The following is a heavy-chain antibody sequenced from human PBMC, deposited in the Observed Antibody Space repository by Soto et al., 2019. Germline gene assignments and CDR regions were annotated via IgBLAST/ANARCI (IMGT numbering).Heavy chain of an antibody. CDR3: WRGRLEVTTGGWFDP. CDR1: GGTFSSYA. J-gene: IGHJ5*02. CDR2: IIPIFGTA. D-gene: IGHD5-18*01. V-gene: IGHV1-69*12. Sequence: QVQLVQSGAEVKKPGSSVKVSCKASGGTFSSYAISWVRQAPGQGLEWMGGIIPIFGTANYAQKFQGRVTITADESTGPALMELSRLEFEDPAVYYWWRGRLEVTTGGWFDPWGQGTLVTVSS.